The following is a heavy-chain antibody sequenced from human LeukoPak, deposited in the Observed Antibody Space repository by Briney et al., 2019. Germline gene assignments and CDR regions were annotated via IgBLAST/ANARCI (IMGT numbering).Heavy chain of an antibody. D-gene: IGHD3-10*01. V-gene: IGHV3-21*04. J-gene: IGHJ3*02. CDR1: GFTFTTYS. Sequence: PGGSLRLSCAASGFTFTTYSMNWVRQAPGRGVGWVSSIYSSTSFIYYADSVKGRSTISRDNAKNSLYLEMNSLRAEDTAVYYCARGMGAVPRTFDIWGQGTMVTVSS. CDR2: IYSSTSFI. CDR3: ARGMGAVPRTFDI.